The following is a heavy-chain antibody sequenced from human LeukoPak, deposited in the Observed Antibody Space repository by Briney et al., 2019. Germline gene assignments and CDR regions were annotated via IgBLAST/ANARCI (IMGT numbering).Heavy chain of an antibody. Sequence: GGSLRLSCAASGFTVSSNYMSWVRQAPGKGLEWVSVIYSDGSTDYADSVKGRFTTSRDNAKNMVYLQMNTLRAEDTAVYYCARASSSWYGDYWGQGTLVTVSS. V-gene: IGHV3-53*01. CDR3: ARASSSWYGDY. J-gene: IGHJ4*02. CDR2: IYSDGST. CDR1: GFTVSSNY. D-gene: IGHD6-13*01.